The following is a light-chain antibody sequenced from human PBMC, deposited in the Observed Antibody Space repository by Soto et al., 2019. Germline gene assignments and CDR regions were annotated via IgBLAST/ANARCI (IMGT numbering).Light chain of an antibody. V-gene: IGKV3-15*01. CDR2: GAS. CDR1: QSVSIN. J-gene: IGKJ4*01. Sequence: EIVMTQSPATLSVSPGERATLSCRASQSVSINLAWYQQKPGQAPRRLLYGASARATCIPARFSGSGSGTEFIITISSLQYEEYAGYYCQQYNNWPHLTFGGGTKVEFK. CDR3: QQYNNWPHLT.